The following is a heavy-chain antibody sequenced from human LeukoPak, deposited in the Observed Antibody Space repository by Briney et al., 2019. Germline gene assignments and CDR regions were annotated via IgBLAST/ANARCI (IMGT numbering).Heavy chain of an antibody. J-gene: IGHJ5*01. D-gene: IGHD3-10*01. CDR2: INHSGST. CDR3: ASMVRGVPLYNWFDS. V-gene: IGHV4-38-2*02. Sequence: PSETLSLTCTVSGYSISSGYYWGWIRQPPGKGLEWIGEINHSGSTNYNPSLKSRVTISVDTSKNQFSLKLSSVTAADTAVYYCASMVRGVPLYNWFDSWGQGTLVTVSS. CDR1: GYSISSGYY.